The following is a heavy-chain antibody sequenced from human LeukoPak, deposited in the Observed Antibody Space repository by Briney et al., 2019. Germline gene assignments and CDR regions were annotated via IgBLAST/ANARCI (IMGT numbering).Heavy chain of an antibody. V-gene: IGHV3-30*18. CDR2: ISYDGSNK. Sequence: GGSLRLSCAASGFTFSSYGMHWVRQAPGKGLEWVVVISYDGSNKYYADSVKGRFTISRDNSKNTLYLQMNSLRAEDTAVYYCAKGYYYDSSGFGVWGQGTMVTVSS. D-gene: IGHD3-22*01. CDR3: AKGYYYDSSGFGV. J-gene: IGHJ3*01. CDR1: GFTFSSYG.